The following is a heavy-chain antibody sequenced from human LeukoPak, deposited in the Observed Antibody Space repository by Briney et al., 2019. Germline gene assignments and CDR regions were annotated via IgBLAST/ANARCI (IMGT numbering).Heavy chain of an antibody. CDR3: AREYSYGPDYYYYYGMDV. CDR1: GGTFSSYA. D-gene: IGHD5-18*01. CDR2: IIPIFGTA. J-gene: IGHJ6*02. Sequence: GASVKVSCKASGGTFSSYAISWVRQAPGQGLERMGGIIPIFGTANYAQKFQGRVTITADESTSTAYMELSSLRSEDTAVYYCAREYSYGPDYYYYYGMDVWGQGTTVTVSS. V-gene: IGHV1-69*13.